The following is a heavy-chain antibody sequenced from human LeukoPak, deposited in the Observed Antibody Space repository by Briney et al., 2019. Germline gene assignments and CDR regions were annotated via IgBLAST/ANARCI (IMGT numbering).Heavy chain of an antibody. J-gene: IGHJ4*02. CDR1: GGSFSGYY. CDR3: ARDPLTNPGLYYFDY. CDR2: INHSGST. V-gene: IGHV4-34*01. D-gene: IGHD1-14*01. Sequence: KALETLSLTCAVYGGSFSGYYWSWIRQPPGKGLEWIGEINHSGSTNYNPSLKSRVTISVDTSKNQFSLKLNSVTAADTAVYYCARDPLTNPGLYYFDYWGQGTLVTVSS.